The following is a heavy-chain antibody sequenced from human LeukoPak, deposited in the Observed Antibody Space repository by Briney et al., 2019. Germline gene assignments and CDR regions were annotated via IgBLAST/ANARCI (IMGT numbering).Heavy chain of an antibody. CDR3: ARTEWGFTSY. Sequence: PSETLSLTCAVYGGSFSGYYWSWIRQPPGKGLEWIGEINHSGSTNYNPSLKSRVTISVDTSKNQFSLKLSSVTAADTAVYYCARTEWGFTSYWGQGTLVTVSS. V-gene: IGHV4-34*01. J-gene: IGHJ4*02. D-gene: IGHD3-3*01. CDR1: GGSFSGYY. CDR2: INHSGST.